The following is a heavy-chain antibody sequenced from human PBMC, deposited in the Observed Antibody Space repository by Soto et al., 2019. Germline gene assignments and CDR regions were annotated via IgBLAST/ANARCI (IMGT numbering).Heavy chain of an antibody. CDR1: GGSIIRNTW. V-gene: IGHV4-4*02. J-gene: IGHJ6*02. CDR3: ARDDHIVVVPTSLGAMDV. D-gene: IGHD2-2*01. CDR2: IYHSGST. Sequence: SETLSLTCAVYGGSIIRNTWWSCVRQPPGKGLEWIGEIYHSGSTNYNPSLKSRVTISLDKSKNQFSLKLTSVTAADSAVYYCARDDHIVVVPTSLGAMDVWGQGTTVTVSS.